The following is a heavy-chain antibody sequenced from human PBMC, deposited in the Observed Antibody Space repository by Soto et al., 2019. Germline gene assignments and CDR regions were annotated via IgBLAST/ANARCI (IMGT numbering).Heavy chain of an antibody. CDR1: GFTFRTYA. CDR2: ISGSGSFT. Sequence: PGGSLRLSCAASGFTFRTYAMSWVRQAPGKGLEWISAISGSGSFTHYADSVRGRFTISRDNSQNQLYLQMNNLRGDDTAMYYCAKIPTGSGSSKFDYWGQGIQVTAPQ. D-gene: IGHD3-10*01. J-gene: IGHJ4*02. V-gene: IGHV3-23*01. CDR3: AKIPTGSGSSKFDY.